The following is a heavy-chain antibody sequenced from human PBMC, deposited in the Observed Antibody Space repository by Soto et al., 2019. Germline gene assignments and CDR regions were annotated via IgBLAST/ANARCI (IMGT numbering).Heavy chain of an antibody. CDR3: ARLWPAYYYGMDV. CDR1: GGSISSYY. V-gene: IGHV4-59*08. Sequence: QVQLQESGPGLVKPSETLSLTCTVSGGSISSYYWSWIRQPPGKGLEWIGYIYYSGSTNYNPSLKSRVXISXDXPKNQFSRKLSSVTAADTAVYYCARLWPAYYYGMDVWGQGTTVTVSS. D-gene: IGHD2-21*01. CDR2: IYYSGST. J-gene: IGHJ6*02.